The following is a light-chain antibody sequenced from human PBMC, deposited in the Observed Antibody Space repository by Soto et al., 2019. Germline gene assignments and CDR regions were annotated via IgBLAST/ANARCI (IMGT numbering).Light chain of an antibody. CDR2: EAN. CDR3: GTWDNSLSADV. J-gene: IGLJ1*01. V-gene: IGLV1-51*02. CDR1: SSDIGNNY. Sequence: QXVLTQPPSVSAAPGQKVTISCSGSSSDIGNNYVSWYQHIPGTPPKLLIYEANKRPSGIPDRFSASKSGTSASLGITGLQTGDEADYYCGTWDNSLSADVFGSGTKVTVL.